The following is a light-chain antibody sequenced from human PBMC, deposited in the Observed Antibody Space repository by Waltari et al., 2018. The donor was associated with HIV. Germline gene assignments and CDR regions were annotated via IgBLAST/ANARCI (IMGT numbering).Light chain of an antibody. V-gene: IGKV3-20*01. CDR2: GVA. J-gene: IGKJ2*01. CDR1: QGINSNH. Sequence: EIVLTQSPDTLSLSPGETAVLSCRASQGINSNHLAWYQQKPGQAPRLLVYGVASRVPGIPYRFIGYGAGTDFTLTIGGLEPEDFAMYYCQQYGSGYTFGQGTRL. CDR3: QQYGSGYT.